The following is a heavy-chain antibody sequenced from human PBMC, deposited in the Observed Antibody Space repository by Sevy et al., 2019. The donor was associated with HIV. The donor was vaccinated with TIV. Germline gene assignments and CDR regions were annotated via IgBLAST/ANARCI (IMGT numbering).Heavy chain of an antibody. Sequence: LSLTCAASGFTFSDYYMSWIRQAPGKGLEWVSYISSSGSTIYYADSVKGRFTISRDNAKNSLYLQMNSLRAEDTAVYYCARDLWVGELSDAFDIWGQGTMVTVSS. D-gene: IGHD3-10*01. V-gene: IGHV3-11*01. J-gene: IGHJ3*02. CDR1: GFTFSDYY. CDR3: ARDLWVGELSDAFDI. CDR2: ISSSGSTI.